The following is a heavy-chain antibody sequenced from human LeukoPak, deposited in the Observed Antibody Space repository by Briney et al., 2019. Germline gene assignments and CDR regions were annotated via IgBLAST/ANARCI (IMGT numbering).Heavy chain of an antibody. CDR2: ICYSGST. D-gene: IGHD3-22*01. CDR3: ASGGTYYDSSGYYFDY. Sequence: PSETLSLTCTVSGGSISSYYWSWIRQPPGKGLEWIGYICYSGSTNYNPSLKSRVTISVDTSKNQFSLKLSSVTAADTAVYYCASGGTYYDSSGYYFDYWGQGTLVTVSS. CDR1: GGSISSYY. V-gene: IGHV4-59*01. J-gene: IGHJ4*02.